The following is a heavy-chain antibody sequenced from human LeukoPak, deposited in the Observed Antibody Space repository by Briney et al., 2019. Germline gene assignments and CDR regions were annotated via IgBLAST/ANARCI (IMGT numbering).Heavy chain of an antibody. CDR3: ATGTWLGNGY. V-gene: IGHV3-7*01. J-gene: IGHJ4*02. D-gene: IGHD5-24*01. Sequence: PGGSLRLSCAASGFTFSSYWMNWVRLAPGQGLEWVASVKEDGSEKHYVDSVKGRFTISRENAKNSLYLQINNMRVEDTAVYYCATGTWLGNGYWGQGTLVTVSS. CDR2: VKEDGSEK. CDR1: GFTFSSYW.